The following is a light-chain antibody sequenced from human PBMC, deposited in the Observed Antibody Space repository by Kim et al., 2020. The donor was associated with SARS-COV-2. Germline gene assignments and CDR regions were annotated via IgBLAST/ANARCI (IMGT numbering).Light chain of an antibody. J-gene: IGKJ2*01. V-gene: IGKV1-33*01. CDR3: QQYDSFPYT. Sequence: SASVGDRITITCRASQDIGNYLNWFQQKLGKVPKLLMYDASKLQTGVPSRFSGSGSGTDFTFTITSLQPEDFATYYCQQYDSFPYTFGQGTKLEI. CDR1: QDIGNY. CDR2: DAS.